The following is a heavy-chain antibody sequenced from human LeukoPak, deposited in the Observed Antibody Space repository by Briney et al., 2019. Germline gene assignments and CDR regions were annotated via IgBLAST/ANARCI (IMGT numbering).Heavy chain of an antibody. D-gene: IGHD6-13*01. J-gene: IGHJ4*02. CDR2: IISSSSTI. Sequence: GGSLRLSCAASGFTFSSYSMNWVRQAPGKGLEWVSYIISSSSTIYYADSVKGRFTISRDNAKNSLYLQMNSLRAEDTAVYYCARGSQVAAGSYYFDYWGQGTLVTVSS. CDR1: GFTFSSYS. V-gene: IGHV3-48*01. CDR3: ARGSQVAAGSYYFDY.